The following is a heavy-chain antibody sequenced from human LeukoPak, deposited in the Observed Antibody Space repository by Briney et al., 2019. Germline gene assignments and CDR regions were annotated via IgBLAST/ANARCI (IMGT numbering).Heavy chain of an antibody. V-gene: IGHV1-2*02. Sequence: ASVKVSCKASGYTFTCYYMHWVRQAPGQGIEGMGWINPNSGGTNYAQKFQGSVTMTRDTSISTAYMELSRLRSDDTAVYYCARVAVYSGYDYWGQGTLVTVSS. CDR2: INPNSGGT. CDR1: GYTFTCYY. CDR3: ARVAVYSGYDY. D-gene: IGHD5-12*01. J-gene: IGHJ4*02.